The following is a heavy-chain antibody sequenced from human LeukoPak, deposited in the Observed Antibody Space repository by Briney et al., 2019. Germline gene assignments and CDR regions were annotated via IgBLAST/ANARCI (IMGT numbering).Heavy chain of an antibody. Sequence: SGTLSLTCTVSGGSISSYYWSWIRQAPGKGLEWIGYIDYSGSTNYNPSLRSRVTMSVDTSKNQFSLKLTSVTAADTAVYYCARDQAGYYCMDVWGKGTTVTVSS. CDR2: IDYSGST. J-gene: IGHJ6*03. CDR1: GGSISSYY. V-gene: IGHV4-59*01. CDR3: ARDQAGYYCMDV.